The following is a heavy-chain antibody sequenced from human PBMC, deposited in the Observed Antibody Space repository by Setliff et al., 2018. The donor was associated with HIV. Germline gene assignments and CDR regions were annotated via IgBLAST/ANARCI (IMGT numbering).Heavy chain of an antibody. Sequence: SETLSLTCTVSAGSISSHYWSWIRQPPGKGLEWIGYIYNSRSTNYHPSLKSRLTISVDTSKNQFSLKLSSVTAADTGVYYCARDSSMGSRPLDYWGQGTLVTVSS. J-gene: IGHJ4*02. CDR2: IYNSRST. V-gene: IGHV4-4*08. D-gene: IGHD3-10*01. CDR3: ARDSSMGSRPLDY. CDR1: AGSISSHY.